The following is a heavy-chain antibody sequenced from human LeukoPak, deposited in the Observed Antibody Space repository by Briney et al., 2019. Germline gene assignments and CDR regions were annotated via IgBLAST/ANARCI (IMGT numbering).Heavy chain of an antibody. V-gene: IGHV4-39*01. Sequence: PSETLSLTCTVSGGSISRSDYYWGWIRQPPGRGLEWIGSMHYSGSAFYNPSLKSRVTISVDTSKRQFSLRLSSVTAADTAVYYCARMTTGPYFDYWGQGTLVTVSS. CDR3: ARMTTGPYFDY. CDR2: MHYSGSA. CDR1: GGSISRSDYY. J-gene: IGHJ4*02. D-gene: IGHD4-11*01.